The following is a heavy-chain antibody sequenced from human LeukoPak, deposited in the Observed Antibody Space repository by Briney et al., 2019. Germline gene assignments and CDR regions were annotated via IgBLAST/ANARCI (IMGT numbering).Heavy chain of an antibody. CDR1: GYTFTDYY. D-gene: IGHD6-6*01. J-gene: IGHJ4*02. CDR3: ARARWQLVPYFDS. Sequence: ASVKVSCKASGYTFTDYYMHWVRQAPGQGLEWMGWINTNSGDTNFAQKFQGRVAMTRDTSISTAYLELGSLRSDDTAVYFCARARWQLVPYFDSWGQGTLVTVSS. CDR2: INTNSGDT. V-gene: IGHV1-2*02.